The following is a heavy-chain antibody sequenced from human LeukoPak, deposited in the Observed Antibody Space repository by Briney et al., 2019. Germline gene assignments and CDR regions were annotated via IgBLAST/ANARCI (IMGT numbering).Heavy chain of an antibody. D-gene: IGHD3-10*01. V-gene: IGHV3-9*01. CDR3: AKEAHYGSGSYWGYFDY. J-gene: IGHJ4*02. Sequence: SLRLSCAASGFTFDDYAMHGVRQAPGKGLEGVSGISWNSGSIGYADSVKGRFTISRDNAKNSLYLQMNSLRAEDTALYYCAKEAHYGSGSYWGYFDYWGQGTLVLVSS. CDR1: GFTFDDYA. CDR2: ISWNSGSI.